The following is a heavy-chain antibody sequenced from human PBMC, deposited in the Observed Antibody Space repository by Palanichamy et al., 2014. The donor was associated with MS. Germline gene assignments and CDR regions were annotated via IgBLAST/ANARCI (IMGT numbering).Heavy chain of an antibody. J-gene: IGHJ5*02. CDR1: GYSISTGYF. Sequence: VQLQESGPGLVKPSETLSLTCAVSGYSISTGYFWGWIRQPPGKGLEWIGSIFHMGTTYYNPSLKSRVTISVDTSMNQFSQTLRSVTAADTALYYCARDRRERGRERNWFAPWGQGTLVTVSS. V-gene: IGHV4-38-2*02. CDR3: ARDRRERGRERNWFAP. D-gene: IGHD1-26*01. CDR2: IFHMGTT.